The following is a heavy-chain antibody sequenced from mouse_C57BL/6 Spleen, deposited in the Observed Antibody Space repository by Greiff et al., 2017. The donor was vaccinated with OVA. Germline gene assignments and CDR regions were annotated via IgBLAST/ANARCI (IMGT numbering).Heavy chain of an antibody. J-gene: IGHJ4*01. Sequence: QVQLKQSGPGLVQPSQSLSITCTVSGFSLTSYGVHWVRQSPGKGLEWLGVIWSGGSTDYNAAFISRLSISKDNSKSQVFFKMNSLQADDTAIYYCARKEGITHYAMDYWGQGTSVTVSS. CDR2: IWSGGST. CDR1: GFSLTSYG. D-gene: IGHD1-2*01. V-gene: IGHV2-2*01. CDR3: ARKEGITHYAMDY.